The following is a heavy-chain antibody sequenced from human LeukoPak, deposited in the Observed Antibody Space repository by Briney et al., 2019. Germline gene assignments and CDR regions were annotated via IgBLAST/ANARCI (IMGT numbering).Heavy chain of an antibody. V-gene: IGHV1-18*01. CDR1: GYTFTSYG. D-gene: IGHD3-16*01. Sequence: ASVKVSCKASGYTFTSYGISWVRQAPGQGLEWMGWISAYNGNTNYAQKLQGRVTMTTDTSTSTAYMELRSLRSDDTAVYYCAKCVRGSNRPYYYYYMDVWGKGTTVTVSS. CDR2: ISAYNGNT. CDR3: AKCVRGSNRPYYYYYMDV. J-gene: IGHJ6*03.